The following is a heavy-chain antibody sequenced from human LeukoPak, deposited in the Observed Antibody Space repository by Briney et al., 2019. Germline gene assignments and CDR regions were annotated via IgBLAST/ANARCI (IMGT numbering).Heavy chain of an antibody. J-gene: IGHJ4*02. V-gene: IGHV4-39*07. CDR3: ARSYGSGNYFDY. CDR1: GVSISSNNNY. Sequence: SETLSLTCTVSGVSISSNNNYWGWIRQPPGKGLEWIGYIYHSGSTYYNPSLKSRVTISVDTSKNQFSLKLSSLTAADTAVYYCARSYGSGNYFDYWGQGTLVTVSS. CDR2: IYHSGST. D-gene: IGHD3-10*01.